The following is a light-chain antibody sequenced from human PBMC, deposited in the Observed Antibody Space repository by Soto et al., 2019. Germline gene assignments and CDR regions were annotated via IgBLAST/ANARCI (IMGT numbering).Light chain of an antibody. V-gene: IGKV1D-8*01. CDR1: QGISSY. Sequence: VIQMTQSPSFLSASIGDRVTIPCRMSQGISSYVAWYQQKPGKAPELLIDAAYTLQSGVTSRGSGRGSGTDCTRTSSCLKSEDVATYSGQQYYSFPITFGQGTRLEIK. CDR2: AAY. J-gene: IGKJ5*01. CDR3: QQYYSFPIT.